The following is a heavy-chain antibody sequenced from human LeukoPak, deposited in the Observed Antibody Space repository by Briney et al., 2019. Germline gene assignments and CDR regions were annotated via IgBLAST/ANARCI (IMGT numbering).Heavy chain of an antibody. CDR2: VNREDAGP. Sequence: ASVKLSCNISGYTLTDFSMHWVRQAPGKALEWVGSVNREDAGPIYAPHFRGRVTVTEDTSTDTAYMELSSLRSEDTAVYFCATLDSYYDNSGRPLIPDWGQGTLVTVSS. V-gene: IGHV1-24*01. CDR1: GYTLTDFS. J-gene: IGHJ4*02. D-gene: IGHD3-22*01. CDR3: ATLDSYYDNSGRPLIPD.